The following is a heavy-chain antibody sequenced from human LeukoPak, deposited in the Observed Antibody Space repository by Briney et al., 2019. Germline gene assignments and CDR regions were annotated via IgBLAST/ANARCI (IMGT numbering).Heavy chain of an antibody. Sequence: ASVKVSCKASGYTFTDYYMHWVRQAPGQGLEWMGWINPNNGGTNYAQNFQGRVTMTRDTSISTAYMELSRLRSDDTAMYYCARKVPNDSSGYYYRGQFDPWGQGTLVTVSS. CDR2: INPNNGGT. D-gene: IGHD3-22*01. CDR1: GYTFTDYY. J-gene: IGHJ5*02. CDR3: ARKVPNDSSGYYYRGQFDP. V-gene: IGHV1-2*02.